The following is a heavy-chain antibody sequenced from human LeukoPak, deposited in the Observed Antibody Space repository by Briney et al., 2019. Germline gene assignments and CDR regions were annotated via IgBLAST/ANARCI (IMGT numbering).Heavy chain of an antibody. CDR2: IKQDGSEK. Sequence: QPGGSLRLSCAASGFTFSSYWMSWVRQAPGRGLERVANIKQDGSEKYYVDSVKGRFTISRDNAKNSLYLQMNSLRAEDTAVYYCAREQTTTVTTGGYYFDYWGQGTLVTVSS. V-gene: IGHV3-7*01. D-gene: IGHD4-17*01. CDR3: AREQTTTVTTGGYYFDY. J-gene: IGHJ4*02. CDR1: GFTFSSYW.